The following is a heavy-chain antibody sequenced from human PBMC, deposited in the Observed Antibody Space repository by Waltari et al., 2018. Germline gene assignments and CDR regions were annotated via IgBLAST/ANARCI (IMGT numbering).Heavy chain of an antibody. D-gene: IGHD3-10*01. CDR1: GFTFSGYA. Sequence: EVQLVESGGGLVQPGGSLRLSCAASGFTFSGYAMSWVRQAPGKGLEWVSAISGSGGSTYYADSVKGRFTISRDNSKNTLYLQMNSLRAEDTAVYYCAKAPSYGSGSHYYFDYWGQGTLVTVSS. J-gene: IGHJ4*02. CDR2: ISGSGGST. CDR3: AKAPSYGSGSHYYFDY. V-gene: IGHV3-23*04.